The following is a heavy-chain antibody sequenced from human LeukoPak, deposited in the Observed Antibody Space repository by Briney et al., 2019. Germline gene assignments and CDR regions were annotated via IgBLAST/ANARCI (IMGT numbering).Heavy chain of an antibody. D-gene: IGHD2-21*02. Sequence: GGSLRLSCAASGFTVSSNYMSWVRQAPGKGLEWVSVIYSSGSTYYADSVKGRFTISRDNSKNTLYLQMNSLRAEDTAVYYCAKDVVTAAFDIWGQGTMVTVSS. CDR2: IYSSGST. CDR3: AKDVVTAAFDI. CDR1: GFTVSSNY. J-gene: IGHJ3*02. V-gene: IGHV3-53*01.